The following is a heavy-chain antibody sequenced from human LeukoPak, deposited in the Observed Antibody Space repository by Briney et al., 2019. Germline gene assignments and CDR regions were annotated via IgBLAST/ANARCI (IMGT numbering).Heavy chain of an antibody. CDR2: ISAYNGNT. J-gene: IGHJ4*02. CDR1: GYTFTGFY. D-gene: IGHD6-6*01. CDR3: ARDLDSSEGVSFDY. Sequence: ASVKVSCKASGYTFTGFYIHWVRQAPGQGLEWMGWISAYNGNTNYAQKLQGRVTMTTDTSTSTAYMELRSLRSDDTAVYYCARDLDSSEGVSFDYWGRGTLVTVSS. V-gene: IGHV1-18*04.